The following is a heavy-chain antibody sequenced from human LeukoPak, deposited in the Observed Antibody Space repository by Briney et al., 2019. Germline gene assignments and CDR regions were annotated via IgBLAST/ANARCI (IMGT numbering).Heavy chain of an antibody. CDR1: GFTFSSYD. J-gene: IGHJ4*02. CDR2: ISYDGNDK. D-gene: IGHD3-16*01. V-gene: IGHV3-30*18. Sequence: PGGSLRLSCAASGFTFSSYDMHWVRQAPGKGLEWVAVISYDGNDKHYADSMKGRFTISRDNSKNTLYLQMNSLRVEDTAVYYCAKDQYDYVRGEFDYWGQGTLVTVSS. CDR3: AKDQYDYVRGEFDY.